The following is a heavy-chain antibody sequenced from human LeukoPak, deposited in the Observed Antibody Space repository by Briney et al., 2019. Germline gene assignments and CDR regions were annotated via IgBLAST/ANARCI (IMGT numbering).Heavy chain of an antibody. Sequence: SETLSLTCAVYGGSFSGYCWSWIRQPPGKGLEWIGEINHSGSTNYNPSLKSRVTISVDTSKNQFSLKLSSVTAADTAVYYCARAPHYYGSRFDPWGQGTLVTVSS. D-gene: IGHD3-10*01. V-gene: IGHV4-34*01. CDR2: INHSGST. J-gene: IGHJ5*02. CDR3: ARAPHYYGSRFDP. CDR1: GGSFSGYC.